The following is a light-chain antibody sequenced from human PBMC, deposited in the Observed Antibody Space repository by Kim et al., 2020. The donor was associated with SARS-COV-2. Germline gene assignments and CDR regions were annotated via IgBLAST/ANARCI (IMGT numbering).Light chain of an antibody. CDR3: MQGTHWPYS. CDR2: EVS. V-gene: IGKV2-30*02. J-gene: IGKJ2*03. Sequence: QPASISCRSSQSLVHSDGNTYLHWFQQRPGQSPRRLIYEVSNRDSGVPDRFSGSGSGTDFTLTINRVEAEDVAVHYCMQGTHWPYSFGLGTKLEI. CDR1: QSLVHSDGNTY.